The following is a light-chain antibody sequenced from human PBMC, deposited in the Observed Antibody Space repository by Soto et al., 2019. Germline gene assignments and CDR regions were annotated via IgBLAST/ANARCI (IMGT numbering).Light chain of an antibody. CDR2: GSS. J-gene: IGKJ1*01. Sequence: RASQSVSSFYLAWYQQKPGQAPRLLIYGSSSRATGIPDRFGGSGSGTDFTLTISRLEPEDFAVYYCQQYGSSPRTFGQGTKVDIK. CDR3: QQYGSSPRT. CDR1: QSVSSFY. V-gene: IGKV3-20*01.